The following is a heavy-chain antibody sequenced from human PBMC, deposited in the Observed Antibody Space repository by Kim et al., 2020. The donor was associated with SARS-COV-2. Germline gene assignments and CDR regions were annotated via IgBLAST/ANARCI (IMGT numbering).Heavy chain of an antibody. D-gene: IGHD2-15*01. J-gene: IGHJ6*02. V-gene: IGHV3-21*01. CDR1: GFTFSSYS. CDR3: AREGCSGGSCSTWNYYYYYGMDV. CDR2: ISSSSSYI. Sequence: GGSLRLSCAASGFTFSSYSMNWVRQAPGKGLEWVSSISSSSSYIYYADSVKGRFTISRDNAKNSLYLQMNSLRAEDTAVYYCAREGCSGGSCSTWNYYYYYGMDVWGQGTTVTVSS.